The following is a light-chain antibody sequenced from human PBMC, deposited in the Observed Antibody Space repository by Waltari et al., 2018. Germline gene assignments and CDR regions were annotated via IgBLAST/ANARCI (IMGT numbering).Light chain of an antibody. V-gene: IGLV2-23*01. CDR2: EDT. J-gene: IGLJ3*02. CDR3: CAHAGSGIWV. Sequence: QSALTQPASVSGSPGQSITLSCTGTSSDVGSYNLFSWYQQHPGKVPKLIIYEDTKRPSGVSDRFAGSKSGNTASLTISGLQAEDEADYHCCAHAGSGIWVFGGGTKLTVL. CDR1: SSDVGSYNL.